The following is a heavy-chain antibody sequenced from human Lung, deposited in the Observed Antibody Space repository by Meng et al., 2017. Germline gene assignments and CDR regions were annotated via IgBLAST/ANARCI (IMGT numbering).Heavy chain of an antibody. Sequence: QVQREGSVPGLVKPSQTLSLNCTVSGGSISSSNYYWSWSRQPPGKGLEWSGHIYNSGSTYYNPSLKSRITISVDTSKNQFSLKLSSVTAADTAVYYCARGQKGYFDLWGRGTLVTVSS. CDR1: GGSISSSNYY. J-gene: IGHJ2*01. CDR2: IYNSGST. V-gene: IGHV4-30-4*01. CDR3: ARGQKGYFDL.